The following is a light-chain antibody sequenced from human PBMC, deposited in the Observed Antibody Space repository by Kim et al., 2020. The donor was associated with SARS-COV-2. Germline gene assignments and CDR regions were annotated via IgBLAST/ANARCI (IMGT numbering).Light chain of an antibody. V-gene: IGLV3-25*03. CDR2: KDS. CDR1: TLPKQY. J-gene: IGLJ3*02. CDR3: QSADSSGAYKV. Sequence: SYELTQPPSMSVSPGQTARITCSGDTLPKQYAYWYQQKPGQAPVLVIYKDSERPSGIPERFSGSSSGTTVTLSITGVQAEDEAAYYCQSADSSGAYKVFG.